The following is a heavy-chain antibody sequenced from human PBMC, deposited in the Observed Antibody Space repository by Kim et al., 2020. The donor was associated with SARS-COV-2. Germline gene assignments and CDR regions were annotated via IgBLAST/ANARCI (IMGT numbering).Heavy chain of an antibody. CDR2: INPNSGGT. CDR3: ARGAPGIVVVSPWFDP. J-gene: IGHJ5*02. Sequence: ASVKVSCKASGYTFTGYYMHWVRQAPGQGLQWMGWINPNSGGTNYAQKFQGWVTMTRDTSISTAYMELSRLRSDDTAVYYCARGAPGIVVVSPWFDPWGQGTLVTVSS. V-gene: IGHV1-2*04. CDR1: GYTFTGYY. D-gene: IGHD3-22*01.